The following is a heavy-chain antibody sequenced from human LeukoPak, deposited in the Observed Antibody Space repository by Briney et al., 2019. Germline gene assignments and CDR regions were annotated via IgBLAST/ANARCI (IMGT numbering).Heavy chain of an antibody. Sequence: NPSETLSLTCTVSLYSISSGYFWGWIRQPPGKGPEWIGSIYYTGNTYYNASLKSQVSISIDTSKNQFSLKLTSVTAADTSVYYCARQTGSGLFILPGGQGTLVTVSS. CDR2: IYYTGNT. CDR3: ARQTGSGLFILP. V-gene: IGHV4-38-2*02. J-gene: IGHJ4*02. CDR1: LYSISSGYF. D-gene: IGHD3/OR15-3a*01.